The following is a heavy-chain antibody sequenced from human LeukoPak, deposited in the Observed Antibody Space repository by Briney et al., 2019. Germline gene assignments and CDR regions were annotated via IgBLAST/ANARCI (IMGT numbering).Heavy chain of an antibody. Sequence: ASVKVSCKASGYTFTSYGISWVRQAPGQGLEWMGWISAYNGNTNYAQKLRGRVTMTTDTSTSTAYMELRSLRSDDTAVYYCARGRDIVVVVAATPFDYWGQGTLVTVSS. CDR2: ISAYNGNT. CDR1: GYTFTSYG. V-gene: IGHV1-18*01. CDR3: ARGRDIVVVVAATPFDY. D-gene: IGHD2-15*01. J-gene: IGHJ4*02.